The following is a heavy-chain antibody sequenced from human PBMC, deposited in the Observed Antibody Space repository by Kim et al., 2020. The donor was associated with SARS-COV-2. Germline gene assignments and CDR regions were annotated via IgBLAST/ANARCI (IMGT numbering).Heavy chain of an antibody. CDR3: ARSNWWSSGSPGWFDY. V-gene: IGHV1-46*01. D-gene: IGHD3-22*01. CDR1: GYTFTSYY. CDR2: INPSGGST. J-gene: IGHJ4*02. Sequence: ASVKVSCKASGYTFTSYYMHWVRQAPGQGLEWMGIINPSGGSTSYAQKFQGRVTMTRDTSTSTVYMELSSLRSEDTAVYYCARSNWWSSGSPGWFDYWGQGTLVTVSS.